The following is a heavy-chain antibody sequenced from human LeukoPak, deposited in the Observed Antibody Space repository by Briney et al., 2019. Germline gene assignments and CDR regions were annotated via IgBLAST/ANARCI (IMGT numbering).Heavy chain of an antibody. Sequence: GSLRLSCAASGFTFSSYGMHWVRQPPGKGLEWIGEINHSGSTNYNPSLKSRVTISVDTSKNQFSLKLSSVTAADTAVYYCARSSGWYGWGYWGQGTLVTVSS. CDR3: ARSSGWYGWGY. CDR1: GFTFSSYG. J-gene: IGHJ4*02. CDR2: INHSGST. D-gene: IGHD6-19*01. V-gene: IGHV4-34*01.